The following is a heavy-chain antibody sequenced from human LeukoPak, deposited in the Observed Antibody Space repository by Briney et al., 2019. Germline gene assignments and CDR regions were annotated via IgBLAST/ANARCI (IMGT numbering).Heavy chain of an antibody. V-gene: IGHV4-61*01. CDR3: AREPVTTFYYFDY. CDR2: VYYSGST. D-gene: IGHD4-17*01. J-gene: IGHJ4*02. CDR1: GGSVSSGSYY. Sequence: PSETLSLTCTVSGGSVSSGSYYWSWIRQPRGEGLEWIGYVYYSGSTNYNPTLKSRVTISVDTSKNQFSLKLSSVTAADTAVYYCAREPVTTFYYFDYWGQGTLVTVSS.